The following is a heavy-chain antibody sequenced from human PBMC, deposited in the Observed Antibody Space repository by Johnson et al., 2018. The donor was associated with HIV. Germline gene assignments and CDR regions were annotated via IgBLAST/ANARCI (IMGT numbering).Heavy chain of an antibody. Sequence: QMLLVESGGGLVQPGGSLRRSCAASGFTVSNNYMSWVRQAPGKGLEWVALIWYDGSNKYYADSVKGRFTISRDNAKNSLYLQMNSLRAEDTAVYYCSRDARYYYDSRGDAFDIWGQGTMVTVSS. J-gene: IGHJ3*02. CDR2: IWYDGSNK. CDR3: SRDARYYYDSRGDAFDI. D-gene: IGHD3-22*01. CDR1: GFTVSNNY. V-gene: IGHV3-33*08.